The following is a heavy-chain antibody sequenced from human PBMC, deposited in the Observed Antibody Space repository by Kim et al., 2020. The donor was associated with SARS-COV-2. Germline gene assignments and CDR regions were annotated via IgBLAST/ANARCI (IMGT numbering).Heavy chain of an antibody. CDR2: IYYSGST. Sequence: SETLSLTCTVSGGSISSYYWSWIRQPPGKGLEWIGYIYYSGSTNYNPSLKSRVTISVDTSKNQFSLKLSSVTAADTAVYYCARVSDTAMASIDYWGQGTLVTVSS. J-gene: IGHJ4*02. D-gene: IGHD5-18*01. V-gene: IGHV4-59*01. CDR3: ARVSDTAMASIDY. CDR1: GGSISSYY.